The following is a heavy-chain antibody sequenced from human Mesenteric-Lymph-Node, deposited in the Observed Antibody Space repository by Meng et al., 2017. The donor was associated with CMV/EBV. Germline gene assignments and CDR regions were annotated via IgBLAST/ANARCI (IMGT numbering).Heavy chain of an antibody. CDR2: IDPSGDSP. CDR1: GYTFTEYY. D-gene: IGHD2-15*01. Sequence: ASVKVSCKASGYTFTEYYLHWVRQAPGQGLEWMARIDPSGDSPTYAQSFQGRVTMTRDTSTTTVCLDLTSLTSADTAMYYCARDAPGEDKWDWGQGTLVTVSS. J-gene: IGHJ4*02. CDR3: ARDAPGEDKWD. V-gene: IGHV1-46*01.